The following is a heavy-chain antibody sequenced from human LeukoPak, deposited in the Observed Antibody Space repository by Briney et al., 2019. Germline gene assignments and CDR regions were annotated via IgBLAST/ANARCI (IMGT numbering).Heavy chain of an antibody. J-gene: IGHJ1*01. CDR1: GGSISSYY. CDR2: IYYSGST. CDR3: ARHGCSGGGCPFQH. D-gene: IGHD2-15*01. V-gene: IGHV4-59*08. Sequence: PSETLSLTCTVSGGSISSYYWSWIRQPPGKGLEWIGYIYYSGSTNYNPSLKSRVTISVDTSNNQFSLKLNSVTAADTAVYYCARHGCSGGGCPFQHWGQGTQVTVSS.